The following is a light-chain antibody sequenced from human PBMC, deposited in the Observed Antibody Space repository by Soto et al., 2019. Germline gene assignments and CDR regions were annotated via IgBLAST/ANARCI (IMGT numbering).Light chain of an antibody. CDR1: SSDVGYDNY. CDR2: EVS. V-gene: IGLV2-14*01. J-gene: IGLJ3*02. CDR3: TSHTASSTWV. Sequence: QSALTQPASVSGSPGQSITISCTGTSSDVGYDNYVSWFQQHPGKAPKLMIYEVSRRPSGVSNHFSGSKSANTASLTISGLQAEDEADSYCTSHTASSTWVFGGGTKLTVL.